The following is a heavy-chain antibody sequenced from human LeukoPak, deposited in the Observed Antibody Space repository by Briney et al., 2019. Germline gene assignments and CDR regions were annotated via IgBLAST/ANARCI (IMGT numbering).Heavy chain of an antibody. CDR1: GFTFSGSA. CDR3: TRLSYYYGSGSYSTRYRSPID. Sequence: QTGGSLRLSCAASGFTFSGSAMHWVRQASGKGLEWVGRIRGKANSYATAYAASVKGRFTISRDDSKNTAYLQMNSLKTEDTAVYYCTRLSYYYGSGSYSTRYRSPIDWGQGTLVTVSS. CDR2: IRGKANSYAT. D-gene: IGHD3-10*01. J-gene: IGHJ4*02. V-gene: IGHV3-73*01.